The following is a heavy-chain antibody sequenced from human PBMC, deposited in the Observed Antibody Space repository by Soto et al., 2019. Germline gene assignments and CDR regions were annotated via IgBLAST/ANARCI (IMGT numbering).Heavy chain of an antibody. CDR2: INHSGST. CDR3: ARTTGYCSGGSCYSHPLYYGMDV. Sequence: PSETLSLTCAVSGGSFSGYYWSWIRQPPGKGLEWVGEINHSGSTNYNPSLKSRVTISVDTSKNQFSLKLSSVTAADTAVYYCARTTGYCSGGSCYSHPLYYGMDVWGQGTTVTVSS. V-gene: IGHV4-34*01. CDR1: GGSFSGYY. D-gene: IGHD2-15*01. J-gene: IGHJ6*02.